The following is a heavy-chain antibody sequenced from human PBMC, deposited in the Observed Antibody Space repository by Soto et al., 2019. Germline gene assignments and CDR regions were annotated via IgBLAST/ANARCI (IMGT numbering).Heavy chain of an antibody. CDR3: ARAGVATIYPGNNWFDP. CDR1: GGSMSTYY. Sequence: PSETLSLTCTASGGSMSTYYWNWIRQPPGKGLESIGYIYASGNTNYNPSFKSRVTISVDTSKNQFSLKLSSVTAADTAMYYCARAGVATIYPGNNWFDPWGQGTLVTVS. CDR2: IYASGNT. V-gene: IGHV4-4*08. J-gene: IGHJ5*02. D-gene: IGHD5-12*01.